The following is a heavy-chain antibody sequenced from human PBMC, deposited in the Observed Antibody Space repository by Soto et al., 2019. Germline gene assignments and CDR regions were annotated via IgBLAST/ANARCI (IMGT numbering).Heavy chain of an antibody. CDR3: ARGIDSNYDGMDV. D-gene: IGHD4-4*01. V-gene: IGHV3-33*01. Sequence: GGSLRLSCEASGFTFSNFGMNWVRQAPGEGLEWVARVWYDGSSKYYVDSVKGRFTISRDNSKETVYLQMNSLRAEDTGVYYCARGIDSNYDGMDVWGQGTTVTVSS. CDR2: VWYDGSSK. CDR1: GFTFSNFG. J-gene: IGHJ6*02.